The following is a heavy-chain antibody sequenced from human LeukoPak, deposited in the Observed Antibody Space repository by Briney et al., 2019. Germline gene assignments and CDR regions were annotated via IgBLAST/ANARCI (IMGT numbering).Heavy chain of an antibody. CDR3: ARRQLLYFFDL. Sequence: PSETLSLTCGVYGGFLSGYSWSWIRQPPGKGLEWIGEIHHSGSTNYNPALKSRVNMSVDTSKNQFSLSLASVTAADTAVYYCARRQLLYFFDLWGRGTLVTVSS. CDR2: IHHSGST. V-gene: IGHV4-34*01. CDR1: GGFLSGYS. D-gene: IGHD1-1*01. J-gene: IGHJ4*02.